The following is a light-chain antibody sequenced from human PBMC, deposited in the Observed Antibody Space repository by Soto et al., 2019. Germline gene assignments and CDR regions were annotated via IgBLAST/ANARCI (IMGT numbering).Light chain of an antibody. CDR2: DVN. CDR1: SSDIGGYNY. V-gene: IGLV2-8*01. J-gene: IGLJ1*01. Sequence: QSALTQPPSASGSPGQSVTISCTGTSSDIGGYNYVSWYQQHPGKAPKLMIYDVNKRPSGVPDRFSGSKSGNTASLTVSGLQAEDEADYFCSSYAGSRVYVFGTGTKLTVL. CDR3: SSYAGSRVYV.